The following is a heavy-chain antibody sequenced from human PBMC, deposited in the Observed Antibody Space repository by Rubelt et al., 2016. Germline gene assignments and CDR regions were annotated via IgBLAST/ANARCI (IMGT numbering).Heavy chain of an antibody. D-gene: IGHD3-22*01. CDR1: GFTFSSYS. CDR2: LSIVSAL. V-gene: IGHV3-48*04. J-gene: IGHJ4*02. CDR3: ARDGDDTVDLDF. Sequence: EVQLVESGGGLVQPGGSLRLSCAASGFTFSSYSMNWVRRAPGRGLGGVPSLSIVSALSSADSGRARFPISRATADNSLFLQMNSLRAEDTAVYYCARDGDDTVDLDFWGQGTLVTVSS.